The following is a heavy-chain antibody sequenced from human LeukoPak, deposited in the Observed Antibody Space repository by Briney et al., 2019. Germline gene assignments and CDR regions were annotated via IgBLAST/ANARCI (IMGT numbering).Heavy chain of an antibody. CDR1: GYTFTSYD. V-gene: IGHV1-8*03. CDR3: ASHYYDSRGYQP. D-gene: IGHD3-22*01. Sequence: ASVKVSCKASGYTFTSYDINWVRQATGQGLEWMGWMNPNSGNTGYAQKFQGRVTITRNTSISTAYMELSSLRSEDTAVYYCASHYYDSRGYQPWGQGTLVTVSS. J-gene: IGHJ5*02. CDR2: MNPNSGNT.